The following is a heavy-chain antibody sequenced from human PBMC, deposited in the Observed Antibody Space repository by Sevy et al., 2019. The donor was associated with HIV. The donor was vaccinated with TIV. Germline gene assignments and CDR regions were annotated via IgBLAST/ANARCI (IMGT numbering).Heavy chain of an antibody. CDR3: AKAWDEDYDILTGYYSPLDY. D-gene: IGHD3-9*01. Sequence: GGSLRLSCAASGFTFSSYAMSWVRQAPGQGLEWVSAISGSGGSTYYADSVKGRFTISRDNSKNTLYLQMNSLRAEDTAVYYCAKAWDEDYDILTGYYSPLDYWGQGTLVTVSS. V-gene: IGHV3-23*01. J-gene: IGHJ4*02. CDR1: GFTFSSYA. CDR2: ISGSGGST.